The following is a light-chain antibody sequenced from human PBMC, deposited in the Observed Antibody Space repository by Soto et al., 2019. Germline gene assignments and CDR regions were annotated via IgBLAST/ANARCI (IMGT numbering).Light chain of an antibody. CDR3: QQYNNWPPIT. CDR2: GAS. Sequence: VLTQSPDTLSVSPGERATLYCRASQTVRRNLAWYQQKPGQAPRLLIFGASTRATGIPARFSGSGSGADFTLTISSLQSEDSAVYYCQQYNNWPPITFGQGTKVDIK. CDR1: QTVRRN. J-gene: IGKJ1*01. V-gene: IGKV3-15*01.